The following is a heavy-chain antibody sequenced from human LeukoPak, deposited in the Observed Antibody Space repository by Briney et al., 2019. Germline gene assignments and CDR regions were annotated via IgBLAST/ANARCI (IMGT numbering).Heavy chain of an antibody. CDR2: GYYSGST. CDR3: ARHAIYNSSPY. J-gene: IGHJ4*02. CDR1: GGSFSGYY. D-gene: IGHD6-13*01. Sequence: SETLSLTCAVYGGSFSGYYWGWIRQPPGKGLEWIGSGYYSGSTYYNPSLKSRATISVDTSKNQFSLKLSSVTAADTAVHYCARHAIYNSSPYWGQGTLVTVSS. V-gene: IGHV4-39*01.